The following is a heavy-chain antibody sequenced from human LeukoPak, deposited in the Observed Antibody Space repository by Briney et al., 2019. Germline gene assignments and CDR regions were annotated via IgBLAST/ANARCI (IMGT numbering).Heavy chain of an antibody. J-gene: IGHJ4*02. CDR3: ARGSVGATHFDD. CDR2: IYYSGST. V-gene: IGHV4-61*01. Sequence: SETLSLTCTVSGGSVSSGSYYWSWIRQPPGKGLEWIGYIYYSGSTEYNPALKSRVTISVDTSKNQFSLNLRSVTAADTAVYYCARGSVGATHFDDWGQGTLVTVSS. D-gene: IGHD1-26*01. CDR1: GGSVSSGSYY.